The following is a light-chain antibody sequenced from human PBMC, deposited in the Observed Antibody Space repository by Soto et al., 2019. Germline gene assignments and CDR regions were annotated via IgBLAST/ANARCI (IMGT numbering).Light chain of an antibody. CDR1: HDITSY. CDR2: DAS. CDR3: QQRGDWPLT. Sequence: DIPMTQSPSSLSASVGDRVTITCQASHDITSYLNWYQHKPGKAPKLLIYDASILEAGVPSRFSGSGSGTDFTLTISSLDPEDFAVYYCQQRGDWPLTFGQGTRLEIK. J-gene: IGKJ5*01. V-gene: IGKV1-33*01.